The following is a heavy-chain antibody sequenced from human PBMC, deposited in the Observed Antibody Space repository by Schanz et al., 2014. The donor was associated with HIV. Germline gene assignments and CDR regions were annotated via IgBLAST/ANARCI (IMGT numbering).Heavy chain of an antibody. CDR1: GYTFVDHY. V-gene: IGHV1-2*02. D-gene: IGHD3-10*01. J-gene: IGHJ4*02. Sequence: QVRLVQSGAEVKKPGGSVKVSCTASGYTFVDHYMHWVRQAPGQGLEWMGWINPSSGGTNYAQKFQGRVTMTRDTSISTAYMELRRLRSDDTAVYYCARDQNVISMVRGVMGGVDYWGQGTLVTVSS. CDR2: INPSSGGT. CDR3: ARDQNVISMVRGVMGGVDY.